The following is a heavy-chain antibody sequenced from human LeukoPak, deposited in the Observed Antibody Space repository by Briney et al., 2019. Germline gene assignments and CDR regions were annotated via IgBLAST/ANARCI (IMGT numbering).Heavy chain of an antibody. V-gene: IGHV3-21*01. D-gene: IGHD5-12*01. Sequence: GGSLRLSCAASGFTFSSYSMNWVRQAPGKGLEWVSSISSSSSYIYYADSVKGRFTISRDNAKNSLYLQMNSLRAEDTAVYYCARDVKWLRNFDYWGQGTLVTVSS. J-gene: IGHJ4*02. CDR2: ISSSSSYI. CDR3: ARDVKWLRNFDY. CDR1: GFTFSSYS.